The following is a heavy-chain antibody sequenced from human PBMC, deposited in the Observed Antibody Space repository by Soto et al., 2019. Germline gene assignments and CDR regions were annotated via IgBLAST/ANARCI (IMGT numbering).Heavy chain of an antibody. J-gene: IGHJ3*02. D-gene: IGHD3-22*01. CDR2: IYYSGST. Sequence: SETLSLTCTVSGGSISSYYWSWIRQPPGKGLEWIGYIYYSGSTNYNPSLKSRVTISVDTSKNQFSLKLSSVTAADTAVYYCARGLDSSGYYAPSDAFDIWGQGTMVTVSS. CDR1: GGSISSYY. V-gene: IGHV4-59*01. CDR3: ARGLDSSGYYAPSDAFDI.